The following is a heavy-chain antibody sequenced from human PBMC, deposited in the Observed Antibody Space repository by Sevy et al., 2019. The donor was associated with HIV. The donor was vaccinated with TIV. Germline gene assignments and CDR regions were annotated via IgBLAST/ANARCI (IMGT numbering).Heavy chain of an antibody. Sequence: GGSLRLSCAAFGITFNTFGMHWVRQAPGKGLEWVAEIWYDGSNKYYEESVKGRFTISRDNSKNTLFLQMNSLRADDTAVYYCAKEGHYYYDSSGYYGMDVWGQGTTVTVSS. D-gene: IGHD3-22*01. CDR2: IWYDGSNK. J-gene: IGHJ6*02. V-gene: IGHV3-30*02. CDR1: GITFNTFG. CDR3: AKEGHYYYDSSGYYGMDV.